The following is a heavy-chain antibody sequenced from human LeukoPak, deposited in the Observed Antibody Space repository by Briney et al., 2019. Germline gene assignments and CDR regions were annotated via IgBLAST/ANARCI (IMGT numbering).Heavy chain of an antibody. V-gene: IGHV4-59*01. CDR1: GGSISSYY. J-gene: IGHJ4*02. CDR2: IYYSGST. D-gene: IGHD6-19*01. Sequence: SETLSLTCTVSGGSISSYYWSWMRQPPGKGLEWIGYIYYSGSTNYNPSLKSQVTISVDTSKKQLSLKLSSVTAADTAVYYCARVSSGWVDYWGQGTLVTVPS. CDR3: ARVSSGWVDY.